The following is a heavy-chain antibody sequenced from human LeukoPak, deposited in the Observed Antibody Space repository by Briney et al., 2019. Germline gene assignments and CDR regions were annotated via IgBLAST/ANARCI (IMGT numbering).Heavy chain of an antibody. J-gene: IGHJ4*02. CDR2: IRYDGSNK. D-gene: IGHD3-10*01. CDR1: GFTFSSFA. Sequence: HTGGSLRLSCAASGFTFSSFAMHCVRQAPGKGLEWVAYIRYDGSNKSYADSVKGRFTISRDSSKNTLYLQMNSLRAEDTAVYYCAKDPGAHDKHFDHWGQGTLVTVSS. CDR3: AKDPGAHDKHFDH. V-gene: IGHV3-30*02.